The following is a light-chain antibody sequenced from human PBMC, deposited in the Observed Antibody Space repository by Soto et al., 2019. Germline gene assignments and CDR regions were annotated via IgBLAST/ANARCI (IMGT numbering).Light chain of an antibody. V-gene: IGKV3-20*01. CDR3: QQYTTYWT. J-gene: IGKJ1*01. CDR2: GTS. CDR1: QSFSSSY. Sequence: EIVLTQSPGTLSLSPGERATLSCRASQSFSSSYLAWYQQKPGQAPRLLIYGTSSRATGIPDRFSGSGSGTDFTLTITSLQPEDFTTYFCQQYTTYWTFGQGTKVDIK.